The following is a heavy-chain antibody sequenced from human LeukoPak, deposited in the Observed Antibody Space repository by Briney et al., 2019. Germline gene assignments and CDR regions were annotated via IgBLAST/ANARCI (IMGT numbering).Heavy chain of an antibody. V-gene: IGHV1-2*02. CDR1: GYTFTGQY. CDR2: ITPNSGGT. Sequence: ASVKVSCKASGYTFTGQYLHWVRQAPGQGLEWMGWITPNSGGTNYAQKFQGRVTMTRDTSISTACMELSRLRSDDTAVYYCASGSGTYSPDYWGQGTLITVSS. J-gene: IGHJ4*02. CDR3: ASGSGTYSPDY. D-gene: IGHD3-10*01.